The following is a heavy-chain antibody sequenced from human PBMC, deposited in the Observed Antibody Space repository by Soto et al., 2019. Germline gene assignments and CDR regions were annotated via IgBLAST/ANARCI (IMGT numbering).Heavy chain of an antibody. V-gene: IGHV3-23*01. CDR1: GFTFSSYA. J-gene: IGHJ4*02. CDR2: ISGSGGST. CDR3: AKDPGISSKSFGEFSVPYYFDY. Sequence: EVQLLESGGGLVQPGGSLRLSCAASGFTFSSYAMSWVRQAPGKGLEWVSAISGSGGSTYYADSVKGRFTISRDNSKNTLYLQMNSLRAEDTAVYYCAKDPGISSKSFGEFSVPYYFDYWGQGTLVTVSS. D-gene: IGHD3-10*01.